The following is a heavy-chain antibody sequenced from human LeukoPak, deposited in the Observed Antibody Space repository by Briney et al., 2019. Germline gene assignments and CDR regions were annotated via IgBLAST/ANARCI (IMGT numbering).Heavy chain of an antibody. D-gene: IGHD6-13*01. V-gene: IGHV3-49*04. Sequence: GGSLRLSCTASGFTFGDYAMSWVRQAPGEGLEWVGFIRSKAYGGTTEYAASVKGRFTISRDDSKSIAYLQMNSLKTEDTAVYYCTRAKYSSSWYDYWGQGTLVTVSS. CDR1: GFTFGDYA. J-gene: IGHJ4*02. CDR3: TRAKYSSSWYDY. CDR2: IRSKAYGGTT.